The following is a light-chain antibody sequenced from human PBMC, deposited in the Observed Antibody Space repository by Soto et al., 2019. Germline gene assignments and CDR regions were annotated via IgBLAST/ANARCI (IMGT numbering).Light chain of an antibody. J-gene: IGLJ2*01. CDR1: SSNIGSNT. Sequence: QSVLTQPPSASGTPGQRVTISCSGSSSNIGSNTVNWYQQLPGTAPKLLIYSNNQRPSGVPDRFSGSKSGTSDSLAISGLQSEDGADYYCAAWDDSLNGRVVFGGGTKLTVL. CDR2: SNN. V-gene: IGLV1-44*01. CDR3: AAWDDSLNGRVV.